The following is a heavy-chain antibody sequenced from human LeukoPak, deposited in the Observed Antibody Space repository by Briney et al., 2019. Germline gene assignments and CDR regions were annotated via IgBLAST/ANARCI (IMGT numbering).Heavy chain of an antibody. CDR2: IYYSGST. Sequence: PSETLSLTCTVSGYSISSGYYWGWIRQPPGKGLEWIGSIYYSGSTYYNPSLKSRVTISVDTSKNQFSLKLSSVTAADTAVYYCARLEYQLLFSLYWGQGTLVTVSS. CDR3: ARLEYQLLFSLY. D-gene: IGHD2-2*01. J-gene: IGHJ4*02. V-gene: IGHV4-38-2*02. CDR1: GYSISSGYY.